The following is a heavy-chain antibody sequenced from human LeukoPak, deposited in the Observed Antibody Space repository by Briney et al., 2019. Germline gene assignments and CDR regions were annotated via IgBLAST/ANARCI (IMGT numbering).Heavy chain of an antibody. V-gene: IGHV1-2*02. CDR2: INANSGDT. CDR1: GHTFTGYY. J-gene: IGHJ4*02. CDR3: ARDHSNLNYYDSNFDY. Sequence: ASVKVSCKASGHTFTGYYMHWVRQAPGQGLEWMGWINANSGDTNYAQKFQGRVTMTRDTSISTAYMELSRLRSDDTAVYYCARDHSNLNYYDSNFDYWGQGTLVTVSS. D-gene: IGHD3-22*01.